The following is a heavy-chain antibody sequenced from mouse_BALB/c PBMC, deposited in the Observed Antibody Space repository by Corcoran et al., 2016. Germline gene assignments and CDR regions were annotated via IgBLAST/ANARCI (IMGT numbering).Heavy chain of an antibody. CDR3: ARNYGNWGAMDY. V-gene: IGHV1S136*01. D-gene: IGHD2-1*01. CDR1: GYTFTSYV. Sequence: VQLRQSGRDLVKPGASVKMSCKASGYTFTSYVMHWVKQKPGQGLEWIGYINPYNDGTKYNEKFKGKATLTSDKSSSTAYMELSSLTSEDSAVYYCARNYGNWGAMDYWGQGTSVTVSA. J-gene: IGHJ4*01. CDR2: INPYNDGT.